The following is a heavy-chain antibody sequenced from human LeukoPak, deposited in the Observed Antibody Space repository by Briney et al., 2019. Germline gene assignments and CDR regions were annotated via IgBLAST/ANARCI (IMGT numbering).Heavy chain of an antibody. V-gene: IGHV3-30*04. D-gene: IGHD1-26*01. CDR3: ASSGSYRLDY. Sequence: GRSLRLSCAASGFTFSSYAMHWVRQAPGKGLEWVAVISYDGSNKYYADSVKGRFTISRDNAKNSLYLQMNSLRDEDTAVYYCASSGSYRLDYWGQGTLVTVSS. CDR2: ISYDGSNK. CDR1: GFTFSSYA. J-gene: IGHJ4*02.